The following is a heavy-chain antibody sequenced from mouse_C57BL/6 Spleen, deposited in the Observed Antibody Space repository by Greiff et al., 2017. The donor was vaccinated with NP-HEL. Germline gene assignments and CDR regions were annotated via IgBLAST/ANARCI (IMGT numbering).Heavy chain of an antibody. J-gene: IGHJ2*01. CDR3: ARRREFPYYFDY. V-gene: IGHV1-26*01. CDR2: INPNNGGT. Sequence: EVQLQQSGPELVKPGASVKISCKASGYTFTDYYMNWVKQSHGKSLEWIGDINPNNGGTSYNQKFKGKATLTVDKSSSTAYMELRSLTSEDSAVYYCARRREFPYYFDYWGQGTTLTVSS. CDR1: GYTFTDYY.